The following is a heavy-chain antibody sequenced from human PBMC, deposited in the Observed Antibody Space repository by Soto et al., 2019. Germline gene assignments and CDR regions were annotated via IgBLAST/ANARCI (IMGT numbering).Heavy chain of an antibody. CDR2: IYYSGST. D-gene: IGHD4-4*01. CDR1: GGSISSSSYY. J-gene: IGHJ6*04. V-gene: IGHV4-39*01. Sequence: SETLSLTCTVSGGSISSSSYYWGWIRQPPGKGLEWIGSIYYSGSTYYNPSLKSRVTISVDTSKNQFSLKLSSVTAADTAVYYCARKRNQNRYYGMAVWGKGTPVT. CDR3: ARKRNQNRYYGMAV.